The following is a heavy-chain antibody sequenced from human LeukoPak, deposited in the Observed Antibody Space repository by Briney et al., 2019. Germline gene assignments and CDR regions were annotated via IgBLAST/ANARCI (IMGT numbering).Heavy chain of an antibody. D-gene: IGHD3-22*01. CDR1: GGSISSYY. J-gene: IGHJ4*02. Sequence: PSETLSLTCTVSGGSISSYYWSWIRQPPWKGLEWIGYIYYSGSTNYNPSLKSRVTISVDTSKNQFSLKLSSVTAADTAVYYCARDQRDYYDSSGYYPLGYWGQGTLVTVSS. V-gene: IGHV4-59*01. CDR2: IYYSGST. CDR3: ARDQRDYYDSSGYYPLGY.